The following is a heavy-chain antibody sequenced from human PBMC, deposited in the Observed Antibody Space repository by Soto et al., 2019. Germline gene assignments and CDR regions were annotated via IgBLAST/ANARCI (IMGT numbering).Heavy chain of an antibody. D-gene: IGHD5-12*01. CDR1: GLTFSSYG. J-gene: IGHJ4*02. CDR2: ISYDGSNK. CDR3: ARARGYSGYDSIDY. Sequence: GGSLRLCCAASGLTFSSYGMHWVRQAPGKGLEWVAVISYDGSNKYYADSVKGRFTISRDNSKNTLYLQMNSLRAEDTAVYYCARARGYSGYDSIDYWGQGTLVTVSS. V-gene: IGHV3-30*03.